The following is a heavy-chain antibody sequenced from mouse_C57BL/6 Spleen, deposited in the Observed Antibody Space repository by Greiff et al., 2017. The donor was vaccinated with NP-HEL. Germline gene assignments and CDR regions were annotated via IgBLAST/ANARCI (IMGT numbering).Heavy chain of an antibody. CDR2: IYPGDGAT. J-gene: IGHJ2*01. D-gene: IGHD2-3*01. V-gene: IGHV1-82*01. CDR1: GYAFSSSW. CDR3: ASGGNDCYYLYYFDD. Sequence: QVQLKESGPELVKPGASVKISCKASGYAFSSSWMNWVKQRPGKGLEWIGRIYPGDGATNYNGKFKGKATLTADKSSSTAYMQLSSLTSENSAVSFCASGGNDCYYLYYFDDWGQGTTLTVSS.